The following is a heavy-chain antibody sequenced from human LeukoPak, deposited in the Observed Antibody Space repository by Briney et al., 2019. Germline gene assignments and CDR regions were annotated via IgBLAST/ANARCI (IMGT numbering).Heavy chain of an antibody. Sequence: GGSLRLSCAASGFTFSSYAMHWVRQAPGKGLEWVAVISYDGSNKYYADSVKGRFTISRDNSKNTLYLQMNSLRAEDTAVYYCARGGDFDWLLFLFDYWGQGTLVTVSS. J-gene: IGHJ4*02. CDR1: GFTFSSYA. CDR3: ARGGDFDWLLFLFDY. D-gene: IGHD3-9*01. V-gene: IGHV3-30-3*01. CDR2: ISYDGSNK.